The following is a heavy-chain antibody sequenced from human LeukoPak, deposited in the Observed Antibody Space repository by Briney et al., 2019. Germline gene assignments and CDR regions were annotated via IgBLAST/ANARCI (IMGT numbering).Heavy chain of an antibody. CDR3: ASLPYYYDSSGYVY. J-gene: IGHJ4*02. Sequence: GGSLRLSCAASGFTVSSNYMSWVRQAPGKGLEWVSAIYSGGSTYYADSVKGRFTISRHNSKNTLYLQMNSLRAEDTAVYYCASLPYYYDSSGYVYWGQGTLVTVSS. CDR1: GFTVSSNY. CDR2: IYSGGST. V-gene: IGHV3-53*04. D-gene: IGHD3-22*01.